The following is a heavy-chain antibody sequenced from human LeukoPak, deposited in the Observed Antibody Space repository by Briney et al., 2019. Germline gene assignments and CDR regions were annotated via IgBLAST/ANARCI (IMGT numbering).Heavy chain of an antibody. D-gene: IGHD2-15*01. J-gene: IGHJ4*02. Sequence: GGSLRLSCAASGFTFSSYAMSWVRQAPGKGLEWVSGISSGGGTTYYADSVKGRFTISRDNSKNTLYLQMNSLRVEDTAVYYCARGQLADVYWGQGALVTVSS. V-gene: IGHV3-23*01. CDR3: ARGQLADVY. CDR2: ISSGGGTT. CDR1: GFTFSSYA.